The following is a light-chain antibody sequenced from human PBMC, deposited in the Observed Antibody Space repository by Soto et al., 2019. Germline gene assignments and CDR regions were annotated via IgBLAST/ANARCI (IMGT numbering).Light chain of an antibody. CDR1: QSISGW. Sequence: DIQMTQSPSTLSASVGDRVTITCRASQSISGWLAWYQQKPGKAPKLLIYDASSLESGVPSRFSGSGSGTEFTLTINRLQPDDFATYYCQQYSTYPWTFGQGTKVDIK. J-gene: IGKJ1*01. CDR2: DAS. V-gene: IGKV1-5*01. CDR3: QQYSTYPWT.